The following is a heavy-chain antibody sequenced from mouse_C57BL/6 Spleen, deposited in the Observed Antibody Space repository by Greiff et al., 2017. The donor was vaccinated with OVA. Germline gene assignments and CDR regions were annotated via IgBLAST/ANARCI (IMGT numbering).Heavy chain of an antibody. D-gene: IGHD2-3*01. J-gene: IGHJ2*01. CDR2: IDPNSGGT. Sequence: QVQLQQPGAELVKPGASVKLSCKASGYTFTSYWMHWVKQRPGRGLEWIGMIDPNSGGTKYNEKFKSKATLTVDKPSSTAYMQLSSLTSEDSADYYWAREGVKDGYYGDYWGQGTTLTVSS. CDR1: GYTFTSYW. V-gene: IGHV1-72*01. CDR3: AREGVKDGYYGDY.